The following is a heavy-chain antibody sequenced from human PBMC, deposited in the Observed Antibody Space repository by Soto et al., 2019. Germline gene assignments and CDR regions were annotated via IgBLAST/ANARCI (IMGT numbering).Heavy chain of an antibody. D-gene: IGHD6-19*01. CDR1: GYTFTTYY. V-gene: IGHV5-51*01. CDR2: IHPDDSTT. Sequence: GESLKISCQGSGYTFTTYYIAWVRQVPGKGLEWMGIIHPDDSTTKYSPSFQGQVIISADKSISTVYLQWSNLRASDTAIYYCARPDSTSLQWMVAFDYWGQGALVTVSS. J-gene: IGHJ4*02. CDR3: ARPDSTSLQWMVAFDY.